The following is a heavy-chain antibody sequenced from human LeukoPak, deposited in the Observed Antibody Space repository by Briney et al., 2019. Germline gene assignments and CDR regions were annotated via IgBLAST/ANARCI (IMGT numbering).Heavy chain of an antibody. CDR1: GYTFTSYD. Sequence: ASVKVSCKASGYTFTSYDINWVRQATGQGLEWMGWMNPNRGNTGYAQKFQGSVTMTRNTSISTAYMELSSLRSEDTAVYYCARSTILRYFDSYYYYYGMDVWGQGTTVTVSS. CDR3: ARSTILRYFDSYYYYYGMDV. CDR2: MNPNRGNT. D-gene: IGHD3-9*01. J-gene: IGHJ6*02. V-gene: IGHV1-8*01.